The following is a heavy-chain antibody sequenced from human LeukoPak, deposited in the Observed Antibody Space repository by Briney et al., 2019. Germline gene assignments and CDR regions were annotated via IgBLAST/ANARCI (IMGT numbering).Heavy chain of an antibody. D-gene: IGHD4/OR15-4a*01. J-gene: IGHJ6*02. CDR3: ARDGLKSYYYYGMDV. Sequence: GGSLRLSCAASGFTFSSYAMHWVRQAPGKGLEWVAVISYDGSNKYYADSVKGRFTISRDNSKNTLYLQMNSLRAEDTAVYYCARDGLKSYYYYGMDVWGQGTTVTVSS. CDR1: GFTFSSYA. V-gene: IGHV3-30-3*01. CDR2: ISYDGSNK.